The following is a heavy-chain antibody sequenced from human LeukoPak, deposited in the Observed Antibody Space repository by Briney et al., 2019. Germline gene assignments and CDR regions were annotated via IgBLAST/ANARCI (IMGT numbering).Heavy chain of an antibody. Sequence: GESLKISCKGSGYVFPNYWVAWVRQMPGKGLEWMGIIYPGHSDTRYSPSFQGQVTISADESITTAYLQWGSLKASDTAVYYCARTPGSTDYRGYQYWYFDHWGRGTLVTVSS. D-gene: IGHD5-12*01. J-gene: IGHJ2*01. CDR1: GYVFPNYW. V-gene: IGHV5-51*01. CDR3: ARTPGSTDYRGYQYWYFDH. CDR2: IYPGHSDT.